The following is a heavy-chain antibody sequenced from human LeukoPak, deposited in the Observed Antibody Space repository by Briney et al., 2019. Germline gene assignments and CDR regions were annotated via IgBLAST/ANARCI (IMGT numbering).Heavy chain of an antibody. D-gene: IGHD3-22*01. CDR1: GYTFTSYG. CDR2: ISAYNGNT. Sequence: ASVKVSCKASGYTFTSYGISWVRQAPGQGLEWMGWISAYNGNTNYAQKLQGRVTMTTDTSTSTAYMELRSLRSDDTAVYYCARDRSYYYDSSGYYSEGYFDYWSQGTLVTVSS. V-gene: IGHV1-18*01. J-gene: IGHJ4*02. CDR3: ARDRSYYYDSSGYYSEGYFDY.